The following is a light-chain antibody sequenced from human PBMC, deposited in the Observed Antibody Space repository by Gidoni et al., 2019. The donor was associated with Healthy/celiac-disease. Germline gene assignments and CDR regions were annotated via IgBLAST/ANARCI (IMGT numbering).Light chain of an antibody. J-gene: IGKJ5*01. V-gene: IGKV3-15*01. CDR2: GAS. CDR1: QSVSSN. CDR3: QQYNNWPRIT. Sequence: EIVMTQSPATLSVSPGERATLSGRASQSVSSNVAWYQQKPGQAPRLLIYGASTRATGIPARFSGSGSGTEFTLTISSLQSEDFAVYYCQQYNNWPRITFGQGTRLEIK.